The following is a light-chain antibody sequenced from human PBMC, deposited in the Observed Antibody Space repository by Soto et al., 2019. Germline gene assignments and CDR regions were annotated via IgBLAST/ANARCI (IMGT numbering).Light chain of an antibody. CDR3: AAWDDSLSGQWV. V-gene: IGLV1-47*01. CDR1: SSNIGNNF. CDR2: KTN. Sequence: QSVPTQPPSASGTPGQRVIISCSGSSSNIGNNFVYWYQQFPGTAPKLLISKTNQRPSGVPDRFSGSKSDTSASLAISGLRSEDEADYYCAAWDDSLSGQWVFGRGTKLTVL. J-gene: IGLJ3*02.